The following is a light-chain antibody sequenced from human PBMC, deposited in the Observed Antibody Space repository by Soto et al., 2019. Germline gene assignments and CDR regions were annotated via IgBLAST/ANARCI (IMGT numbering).Light chain of an antibody. Sequence: QSVLTQPPSVSGAPGQRVTISCTGSSSNIGAGYDVHWYQQLPGTAPKLLIYGNSNRPSGVPDRFSGSKSGTSSSLAITGLAAEDAADYCCPSSDSSPTRVFGGGTKLTVL. CDR1: SSNIGAGYD. V-gene: IGLV1-40*01. CDR2: GNS. J-gene: IGLJ3*02. CDR3: PSSDSSPTRV.